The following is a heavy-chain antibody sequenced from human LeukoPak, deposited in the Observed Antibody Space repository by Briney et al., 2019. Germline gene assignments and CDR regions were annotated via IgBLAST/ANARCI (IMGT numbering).Heavy chain of an antibody. CDR3: AYSLLAY. CDR2: IGGSGGST. Sequence: GGSLRLSCAASGFTFSSHAMSWVRQAPGKGLEWVSAIGGSGGSTYYAESVKGRFTISRDNSKNTLYLQMNSLRAEDTAVYYCAYSLLAYWGQGTLVTVSS. J-gene: IGHJ4*02. D-gene: IGHD2-15*01. CDR1: GFTFSSHA. V-gene: IGHV3-23*01.